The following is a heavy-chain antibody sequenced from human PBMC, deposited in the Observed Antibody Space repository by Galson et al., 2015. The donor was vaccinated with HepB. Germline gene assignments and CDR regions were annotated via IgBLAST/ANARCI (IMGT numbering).Heavy chain of an antibody. CDR2: INHSGST. CDR1: GGSFSGYY. Sequence: ETLSLTCAVYGGSFSGYYWSWIRQPPGKGLEWIGEINHSGSTNYNPSLKSRVTISVDTSKNQFSLKLSSVTAADTAVYYCARGQRMVQGVKNYYYYYMDVWGKGTTVTVSS. CDR3: ARGQRMVQGVKNYYYYYMDV. D-gene: IGHD3-10*01. J-gene: IGHJ6*03. V-gene: IGHV4-34*01.